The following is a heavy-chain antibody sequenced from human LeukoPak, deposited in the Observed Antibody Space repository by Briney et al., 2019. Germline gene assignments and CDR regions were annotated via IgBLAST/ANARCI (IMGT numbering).Heavy chain of an antibody. CDR3: ARGRINLLTYYYGSGSYWDY. J-gene: IGHJ4*02. CDR1: GYTFSNYY. Sequence: ASVKVSCKASGYTFSNYYIHWVRQAPGQGLEWMGIINPSGGSRSYAQKFQGRLTVTRDTSTSTAYMELSSLRSEDTAVYYCARGRINLLTYYYGSGSYWDYWGQGTLVTVSS. CDR2: INPSGGSR. D-gene: IGHD3-10*01. V-gene: IGHV1-46*01.